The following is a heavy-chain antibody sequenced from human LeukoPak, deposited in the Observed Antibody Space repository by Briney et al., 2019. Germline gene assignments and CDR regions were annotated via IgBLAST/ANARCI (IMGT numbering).Heavy chain of an antibody. CDR1: GLNLDAYA. CDR2: ISGDGTIT. V-gene: IGHV3-43*02. CDR3: AKDTPLFYHYYGIDV. Sequence: GGSLRLSCAASGLNLDAYAMHWVRQAPGKGLEWVSLISGDGTITYYADSVKGRFTISRDNSKNSLFLEMNSLRSEDTALYYCAKDTPLFYHYYGIDVWGHGTTVTVSS. J-gene: IGHJ6*02.